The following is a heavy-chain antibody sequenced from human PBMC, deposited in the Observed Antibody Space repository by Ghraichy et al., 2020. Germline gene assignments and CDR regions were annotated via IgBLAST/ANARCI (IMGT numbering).Heavy chain of an antibody. V-gene: IGHV1-2*02. CDR3: ARPYSSGYYFIDY. D-gene: IGHD6-19*01. CDR2: INPNSGNT. CDR1: GYTFTGYY. J-gene: IGHJ4*02. Sequence: ASVKVSCKTSGYTFTGYYMHWVRQAPGQGLEWMGWINPNSGNTHYAQSFQGRVTMTRDMSITTAYMELSRLRSDDTAVYFCARPYSSGYYFIDYWGQGTLVTASS.